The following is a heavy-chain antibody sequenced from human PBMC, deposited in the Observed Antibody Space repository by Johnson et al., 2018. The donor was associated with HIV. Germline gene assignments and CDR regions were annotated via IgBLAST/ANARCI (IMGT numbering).Heavy chain of an antibody. CDR1: GFTVSSNY. Sequence: VQLVVSGGGLVQPGGSLRLSCAASGFTVSSNYMSWVRQAPGKGLEWVSVIYSGGSTYYSDSAQGRFSISRDKSKHTLDLQMNSLRAEDTAVYYCAKDWDRWLQPPGDAFDIWGQGTMVTVSS. CDR3: AKDWDRWLQPPGDAFDI. CDR2: IYSGGST. D-gene: IGHD5-24*01. V-gene: IGHV3-66*01. J-gene: IGHJ3*02.